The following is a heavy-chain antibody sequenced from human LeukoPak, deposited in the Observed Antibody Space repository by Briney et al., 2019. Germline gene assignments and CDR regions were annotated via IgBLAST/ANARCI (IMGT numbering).Heavy chain of an antibody. Sequence: ASVKVSCKASGYTFTSYYVHWVRRATGQGLEWGGIINPSGGSRTYAQKFQGRVTMTRDTSTSTVYMELSSLRSEDTAVYYCARGVTLTTRPEIWAGDYWGQGTLVTVPS. J-gene: IGHJ4*02. V-gene: IGHV1-46*01. CDR1: GYTFTSYY. CDR3: ARGVTLTTRPEIWAGDY. CDR2: INPSGGSR. D-gene: IGHD6-6*01.